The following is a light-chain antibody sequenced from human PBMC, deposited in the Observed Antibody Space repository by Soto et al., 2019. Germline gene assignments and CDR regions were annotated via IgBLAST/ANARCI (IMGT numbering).Light chain of an antibody. CDR1: QTISSW. CDR3: QQYYSYPS. CDR2: KAS. V-gene: IGKV1-5*03. J-gene: IGKJ3*01. Sequence: DIQMTQSPSTLSGSVGDRVTITCRASQTISSWLAWYQQKPGKAPKLLIYKASTLKSGVPSRFSGSGSGTEFTLTISCLQSEDFATYYCQQYYSYPSFGPGTKVDIK.